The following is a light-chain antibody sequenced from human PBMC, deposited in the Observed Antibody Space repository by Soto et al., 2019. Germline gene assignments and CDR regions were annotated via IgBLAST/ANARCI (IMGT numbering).Light chain of an antibody. CDR1: QSVSSSY. CDR3: QQYGSSPKT. V-gene: IGKV3-20*01. CDR2: GAS. Sequence: EIVLTQSPDTLSLSPGERATLSCWASQSVSSSYLAWYQQKNGQAPGLLIYGASTRAPGIPDRFSGSGSGTDFTLTISRLEPEDFAVYFCQQYGSSPKTFGQGTKVEIK. J-gene: IGKJ1*01.